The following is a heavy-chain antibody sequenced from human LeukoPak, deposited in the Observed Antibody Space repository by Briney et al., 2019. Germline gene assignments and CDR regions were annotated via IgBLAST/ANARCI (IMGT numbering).Heavy chain of an antibody. J-gene: IGHJ4*02. CDR1: GYAFTSNY. V-gene: IGHV1-46*01. Sequence: ASVKVSCRASGYAFTSNYIHWVRQAPGQGLEWMGMIYPRDGSTSYAQKFQGRVTVTRDTSTSTVHMELSGLRSEDTAVYYCARDQEGFDYWGQGTLVTVSS. CDR3: ARDQEGFDY. CDR2: IYPRDGST.